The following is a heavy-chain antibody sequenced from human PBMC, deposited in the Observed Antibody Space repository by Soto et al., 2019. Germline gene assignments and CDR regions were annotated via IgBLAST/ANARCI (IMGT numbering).Heavy chain of an antibody. D-gene: IGHD3-3*01. CDR3: ARDRITIFGEGGYYYYGMDV. V-gene: IGHV1-69*06. J-gene: IGHJ6*02. CDR2: IIPIFGTA. CDR1: GGTFSSYA. Sequence: GASVKVSCKASGGTFSSYAISWVRQAPGQGLEWMGGIIPIFGTANYAQKFQGRVTITADKSTSTAYMELSSLRSEDTAVYYCARDRITIFGEGGYYYYGMDVWGQGTTVSVSS.